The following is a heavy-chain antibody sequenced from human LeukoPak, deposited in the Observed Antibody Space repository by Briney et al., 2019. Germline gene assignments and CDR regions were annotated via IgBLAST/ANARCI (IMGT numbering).Heavy chain of an antibody. Sequence: GFLRLSCAASGFSFSDYAMSWVSQAPGRGLVWVSTASYYVGKQYHADSVRSRFTVSRDNSRNTVSLQMSSVRVEDTAIYYCVKAGIGADGAGFLCEYWGQGNRLRLSS. CDR2: ASYYVGKQ. J-gene: IGHJ4*02. CDR1: GFSFSDYA. V-gene: IGHV3-23*01. D-gene: IGHD1-1*01. CDR3: VKAGIGADGAGFLCEY.